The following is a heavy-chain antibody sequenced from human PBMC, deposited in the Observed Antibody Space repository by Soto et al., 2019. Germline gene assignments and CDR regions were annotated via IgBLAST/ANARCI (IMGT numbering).Heavy chain of an antibody. Sequence: EVQLVESGGGLVQPGGSLRLSCAVSGFTVSMSWVRQAPGKGLEWVSVIDSAGATYYAESVRGRFTISKDDSKNTLDLQMNDVRADDTAVYYCATVVAPSWYVDSWGQGTLVAVSS. V-gene: IGHV3-66*01. CDR1: GFTVS. D-gene: IGHD2-15*01. J-gene: IGHJ4*02. CDR2: IDSAGAT. CDR3: ATVVAPSWYVDS.